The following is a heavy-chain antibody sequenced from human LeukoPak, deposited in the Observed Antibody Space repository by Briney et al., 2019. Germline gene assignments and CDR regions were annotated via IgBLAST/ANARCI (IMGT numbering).Heavy chain of an antibody. V-gene: IGHV4-39*01. CDR3: ASNLYDSSGYYPQECDY. D-gene: IGHD3-22*01. Sequence: PSETLSLTCTVSGGSISSSSYYWGWIRQPPGKGLEWIGSIYYSGSTYYNPSLKSRVTISVDTSKNQFSLKLSSVTAADTAVYYRASNLYDSSGYYPQECDYWGQGTLVTVSS. CDR2: IYYSGST. J-gene: IGHJ4*02. CDR1: GGSISSSSYY.